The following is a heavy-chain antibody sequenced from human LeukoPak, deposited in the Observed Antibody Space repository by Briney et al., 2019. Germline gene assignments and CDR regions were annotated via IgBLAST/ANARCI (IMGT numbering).Heavy chain of an antibody. CDR3: ARTGDSSGYYPFDC. V-gene: IGHV3-53*01. CDR2: IYSGGST. D-gene: IGHD3-22*01. CDR1: GFTVSSNY. Sequence: GGSLRLSCAASGFTVSSNYMSWVRQAPGKGLEWVSVIYSGGSTYYADSVKGRFTISGDNSKNTLYLQMNSLRAEDTAVYYCARTGDSSGYYPFDCWGQGTLVTVSS. J-gene: IGHJ4*02.